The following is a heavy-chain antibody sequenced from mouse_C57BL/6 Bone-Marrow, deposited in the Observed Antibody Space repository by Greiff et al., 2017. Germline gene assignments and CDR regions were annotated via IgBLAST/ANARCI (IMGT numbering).Heavy chain of an antibody. J-gene: IGHJ2*01. CDR1: GYNFTSYW. V-gene: IGHV1-74*01. D-gene: IGHD1-1*01. Sequence: QVQLQQPGAELVKPGASVKVSCKASGYNFTSYWMHWVKQRPGQGLEWIGRIHPSDSDTNYNQKFKGKATLTVDKSSSTAYMQLSSLTSEYSAVYYCAIFSGVGFYYFDYWGQGTTLTVSS. CDR3: AIFSGVGFYYFDY. CDR2: IHPSDSDT.